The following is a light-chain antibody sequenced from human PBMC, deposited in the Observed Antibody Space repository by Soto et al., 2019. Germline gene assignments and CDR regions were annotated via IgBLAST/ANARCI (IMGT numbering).Light chain of an antibody. CDR1: QSISSN. CDR3: QQYNNWPIT. CDR2: DAS. V-gene: IGKV3-15*01. J-gene: IGKJ5*01. Sequence: ETVITQSPATLSVSPGERAPLSCRASQSISSNLAWYQQKRGQAPRLLIYDASTRATGIPARFSGSGSGTEFTLTISSLQSEDFAVYYCQQYNNWPITFGQGTRLEIK.